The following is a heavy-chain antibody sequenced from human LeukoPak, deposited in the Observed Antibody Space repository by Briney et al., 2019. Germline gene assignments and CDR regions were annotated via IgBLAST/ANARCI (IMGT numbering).Heavy chain of an antibody. CDR3: VRVACSSMTSCATVDY. V-gene: IGHV3-74*01. D-gene: IGHD2-2*01. CDR2: INSDGSST. Sequence: GGSLRLSCAASGFTFSSYWMHWVRQAPGKGLVWVSRINSDGSSTSYADSVKGRFIISRDNAKNTLSLQMNSLRAEDTAVFYCVRVACSSMTSCATVDYWGQGALVTVSS. J-gene: IGHJ4*02. CDR1: GFTFSSYW.